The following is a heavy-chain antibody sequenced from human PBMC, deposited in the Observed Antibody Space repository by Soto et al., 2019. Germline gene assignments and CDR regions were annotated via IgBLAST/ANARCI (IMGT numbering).Heavy chain of an antibody. J-gene: IGHJ5*01. D-gene: IGHD2-15*01. CDR1: GFTFTKAW. Sequence: PGGSLRLSCAASGFTFTKAWMSWVRQAPGKGLEWVGRIKSKTDGGTTDYAAPVKGRFTISRDDSKNTLYLQMNSLKTEDTAVYYCTTEAPGNCGGATSYAMHSGGQGTLVTVPS. CDR3: TTEAPGNCGGATSYAMHS. CDR2: IKSKTDGGTT. V-gene: IGHV3-15*01.